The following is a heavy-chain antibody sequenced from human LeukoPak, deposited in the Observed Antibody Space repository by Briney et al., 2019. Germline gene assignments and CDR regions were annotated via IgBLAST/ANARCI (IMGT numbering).Heavy chain of an antibody. J-gene: IGHJ4*02. CDR3: SRESGAFRPFGY. CDR2: ISLTGET. D-gene: IGHD1-26*01. Sequence: SETLSLTCGVSGGSISSTNWWSWVRQPPGQGLEWIGEISLTGETNYNPSLNGRVTMSLDESRNQLSLDLTSVTAADTAIYYCSRESGAFRPFGYWRQGTLVIV. CDR1: GGSISSTNW. V-gene: IGHV4-4*02.